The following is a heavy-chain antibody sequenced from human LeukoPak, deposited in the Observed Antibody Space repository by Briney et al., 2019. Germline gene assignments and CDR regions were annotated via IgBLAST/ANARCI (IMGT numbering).Heavy chain of an antibody. D-gene: IGHD4-17*01. Sequence: SETLSLTCTVSGGSIISYYCSSIRQPPGKGLEWIRYIYYSGSTTYKPSLKSQVTISVDTYKNQFSLKLSYVTAADTDVYYCARYLDYGDLYYFDYWGQGTLVTVSS. CDR3: ARYLDYGDLYYFDY. J-gene: IGHJ4*02. CDR1: GGSIISYY. CDR2: IYYSGST. V-gene: IGHV4-59*01.